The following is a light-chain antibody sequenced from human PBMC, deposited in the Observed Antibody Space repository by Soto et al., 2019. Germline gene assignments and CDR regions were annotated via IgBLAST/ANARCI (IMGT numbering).Light chain of an antibody. CDR3: QQCNTPFT. CDR2: DAS. J-gene: IGKJ4*01. CDR1: QNIGSR. Sequence: DIQMTQSPSTLSASVGDRVAITCRASQNIGSRLAWYQQKPDEAPKLLIYDASSLESGVPLRFGGSGSGTDFTLIICSLQPDDFATYYCQQCNTPFTFGSGAKV. V-gene: IGKV1-5*01.